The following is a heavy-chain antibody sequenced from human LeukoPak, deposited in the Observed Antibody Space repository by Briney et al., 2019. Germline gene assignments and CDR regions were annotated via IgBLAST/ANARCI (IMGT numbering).Heavy chain of an antibody. CDR2: ISGSGGST. V-gene: IGHV3-23*01. J-gene: IGHJ4*02. CDR3: AKDRGRVVVAASLNY. CDR1: GFTFSSYA. D-gene: IGHD2-15*01. Sequence: GGSLRLSCAASGFTFSSYAMSWVRQAPGKGLEWVSAISGSGGSTYYADSVKGRFTISRDNSKNTLYLQMNSLRAEDTAVYYYAKDRGRVVVAASLNYWGQGTLVTVSS.